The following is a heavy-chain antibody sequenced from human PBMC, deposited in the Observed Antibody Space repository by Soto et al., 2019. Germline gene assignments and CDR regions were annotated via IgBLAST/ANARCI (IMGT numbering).Heavy chain of an antibody. J-gene: IGHJ4*02. V-gene: IGHV3-30*18. CDR3: AKGVPYYYDSSGYYSE. Sequence: QVQLVESGGGVVQPGRSLRLSCAASGFTFSSYGMHWVRQAPGKGLEWVAVISYDGSNKYYADSVKRRFTISRDNSKNTLYLQMNSLRAEDTAVYYCAKGVPYYYDSSGYYSEWGQGTLVTVSS. CDR1: GFTFSSYG. D-gene: IGHD3-22*01. CDR2: ISYDGSNK.